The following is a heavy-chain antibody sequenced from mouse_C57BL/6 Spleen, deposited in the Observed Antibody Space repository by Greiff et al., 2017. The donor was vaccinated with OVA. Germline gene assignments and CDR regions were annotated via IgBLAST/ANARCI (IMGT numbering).Heavy chain of an antibody. CDR2: ISDGGSYT. CDR3: ARDGRLRGFDY. J-gene: IGHJ2*01. D-gene: IGHD2-4*01. V-gene: IGHV5-4*01. CDR1: GFTFSSYA. Sequence: VQLKESGGGLVKPGGSLKLSCAASGFTFSSYAMSWVRQTPEKRLEWVATISDGGSYTYYPDNVKGRFTISRDNAKNNLYLQMSHLKSEDTAMYYCARDGRLRGFDYWGQGTTLTVSS.